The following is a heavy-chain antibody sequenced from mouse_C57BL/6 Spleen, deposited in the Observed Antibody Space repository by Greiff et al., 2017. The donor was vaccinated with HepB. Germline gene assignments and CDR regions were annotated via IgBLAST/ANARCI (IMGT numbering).Heavy chain of an antibody. V-gene: IGHV1-15*01. Sequence: VQLQQSGAELVRPGASVTLSCKASGYTFTDYEMHWVKQTPVHGLEWIGAIDPETGGTAYNQKFKGKAILTADKSSSTAYMELRSLTSEDSAVYYCTRSRGVYEGYFDVWGTGTTVTVSS. CDR3: TRSRGVYEGYFDV. CDR2: IDPETGGT. D-gene: IGHD2-12*01. J-gene: IGHJ1*03. CDR1: GYTFTDYE.